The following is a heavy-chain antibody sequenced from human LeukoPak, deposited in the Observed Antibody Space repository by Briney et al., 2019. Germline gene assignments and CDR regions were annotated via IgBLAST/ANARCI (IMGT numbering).Heavy chain of an antibody. CDR2: ISGDGDTT. Sequence: GGSLRLSCVGSGFTLDDYALHWVRQAPGQGLEWISLISGDGDTTYYADSVKGRFTISRDNAKNSLYLQMNSLRAEDTAVYYCVRGLRYTILGGDYFWGQGTQVTLSS. J-gene: IGHJ4*02. CDR1: GFTLDDYA. V-gene: IGHV3-43*02. CDR3: VRGLRYTILGGDYF. D-gene: IGHD3-3*01.